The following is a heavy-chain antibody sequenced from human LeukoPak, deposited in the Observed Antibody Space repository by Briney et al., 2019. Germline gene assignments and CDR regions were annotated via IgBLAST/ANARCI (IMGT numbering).Heavy chain of an antibody. Sequence: ASGTLSLTCTVSGGSISSSSYYWGWIRQPPGKGLEWIGSIYYSGSTYYNPSPKSRVTISVDTSKNQFSLKLSSVTAADTAVYYCASLAYCGGDCYDNWFDPWGQGTLVTVSS. D-gene: IGHD2-21*02. J-gene: IGHJ5*02. CDR3: ASLAYCGGDCYDNWFDP. CDR1: GGSISSSSYY. CDR2: IYYSGST. V-gene: IGHV4-39*01.